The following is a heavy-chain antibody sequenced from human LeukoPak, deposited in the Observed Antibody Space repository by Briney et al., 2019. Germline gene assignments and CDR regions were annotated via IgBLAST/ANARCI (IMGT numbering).Heavy chain of an antibody. CDR3: ARATGWFQAFDY. CDR1: GFTFNTFW. Sequence: GGSLRLSCAASGFTFNTFWMSWVRQAPGKGLEWVSYISSSGSTIYYADSVKGRFTISRDNAKNSLYLQMNSLRAEDTAVYYCARATGWFQAFDYWGQGTLVTVSS. V-gene: IGHV3-48*03. CDR2: ISSSGSTI. D-gene: IGHD6-19*01. J-gene: IGHJ4*02.